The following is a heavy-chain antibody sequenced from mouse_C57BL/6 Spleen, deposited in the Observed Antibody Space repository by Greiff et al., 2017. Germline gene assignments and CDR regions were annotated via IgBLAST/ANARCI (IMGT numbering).Heavy chain of an antibody. J-gene: IGHJ4*01. Sequence: EVQLVESGPELVKPGASVKMSCKASGYTFTDYNMHWVKQSHGKSLEWIGYINPNNGGTSYNQKFKGKATLTVNKSSSTAYMELRSLTSEDSAVYYCARKVTAQATYAMDYWGQGTSVTVSS. CDR2: INPNNGGT. D-gene: IGHD3-2*02. CDR3: ARKVTAQATYAMDY. V-gene: IGHV1-22*01. CDR1: GYTFTDYN.